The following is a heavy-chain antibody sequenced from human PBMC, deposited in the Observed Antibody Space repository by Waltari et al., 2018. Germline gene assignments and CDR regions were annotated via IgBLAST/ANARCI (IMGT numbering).Heavy chain of an antibody. J-gene: IGHJ4*02. CDR2: IRYDGSNK. CDR3: ARDNDLYSSSVVPLDY. V-gene: IGHV3-30*02. CDR1: GFPFSSYG. Sequence: QVQLVESGGGGVQPGGSLRLSCGACGFPFSSYGLHWVRQAPGKGLEWVAFIRYDGSNKYYADSVKGRFTISRDNSKNTLYLQMNSLRAEDTAVYYCARDNDLYSSSVVPLDYWGQGTLVTVSS. D-gene: IGHD6-6*01.